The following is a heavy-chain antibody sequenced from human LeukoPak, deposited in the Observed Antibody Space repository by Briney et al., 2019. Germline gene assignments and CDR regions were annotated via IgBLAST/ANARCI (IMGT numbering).Heavy chain of an antibody. CDR1: GGSISSGGYY. D-gene: IGHD3-10*01. V-gene: IGHV4-31*03. J-gene: IGHJ5*02. CDR2: IYYSGST. CDR3: ARANDHKGAGITMVRGVLWFWFDP. Sequence: PSETLSLTCTVSGGSISSGGYYWSWIRQHPGKGLEWIGYIYYSGSTYYNPSLKSRVTISVDTSKNQFSLKLSSVTAADTAVYYWARANDHKGAGITMVRGVLWFWFDPWGQGTLVTVSS.